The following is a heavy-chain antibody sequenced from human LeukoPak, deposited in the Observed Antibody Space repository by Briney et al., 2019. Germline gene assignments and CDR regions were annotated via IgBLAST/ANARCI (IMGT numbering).Heavy chain of an antibody. CDR1: GASISSSHYY. CDR3: APGSTGGNRGIWFDP. J-gene: IGHJ5*02. Sequence: TETLSLTCTVSGASISSSHYYWAWIRQPPGRGLEWIDSIHYSGGTYYNPSLESRVTISVDTSKNQFSLRLSSVTAADTGVYHCAPGSTGGNRGIWFDPWGQGTLVTV. CDR2: IHYSGGT. D-gene: IGHD2-8*02. V-gene: IGHV4-39*01.